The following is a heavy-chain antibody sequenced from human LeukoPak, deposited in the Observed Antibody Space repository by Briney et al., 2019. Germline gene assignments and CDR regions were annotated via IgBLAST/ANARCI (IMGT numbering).Heavy chain of an antibody. D-gene: IGHD3/OR15-3a*01. J-gene: IGHJ4*02. V-gene: IGHV3-11*01. Sequence: GGSLRLSCAASGFTLSDYYMSWIRQAPGKGLEWVSYSSSSGSTIYYADSVKGRFAISRGNAKNSLYLQMNSLRAEDTAVYYCARRRDFIDYWGQGTLVTVSS. CDR1: GFTLSDYY. CDR3: ARRRDFIDY. CDR2: SSSSGSTI.